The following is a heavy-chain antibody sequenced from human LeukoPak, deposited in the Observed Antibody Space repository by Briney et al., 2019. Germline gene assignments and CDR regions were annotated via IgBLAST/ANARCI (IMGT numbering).Heavy chain of an antibody. V-gene: IGHV1-18*01. CDR3: ARVRDYSNSPALFDY. J-gene: IGHJ4*02. CDR2: ISPYNGNT. Sequence: GASVKVSCKTSGYTFTNYGISWVRQAPGQGLEWMGWISPYNGNTIYAQKLQGRVTVTTDTSTSTAYMELRSLRSDDTAVYYCARVRDYSNSPALFDYWGQGTLVTVSS. D-gene: IGHD4-11*01. CDR1: GYTFTNYG.